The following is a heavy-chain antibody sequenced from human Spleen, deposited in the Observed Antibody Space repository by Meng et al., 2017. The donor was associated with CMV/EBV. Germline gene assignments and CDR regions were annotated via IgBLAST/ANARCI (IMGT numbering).Heavy chain of an antibody. J-gene: IGHJ4*02. Sequence: GESLKISCAASEFTFSNYEMNWVRQAPGKGLEWVSYISSSGNTKYYADSVRGRFTISRDNNKNSLYLQMNSLRAEDTAVYYCAKDHSASWYRDYFDYWGQGTLVTVSS. D-gene: IGHD6-13*01. V-gene: IGHV3-48*03. CDR2: ISSSGNTK. CDR1: EFTFSNYE. CDR3: AKDHSASWYRDYFDY.